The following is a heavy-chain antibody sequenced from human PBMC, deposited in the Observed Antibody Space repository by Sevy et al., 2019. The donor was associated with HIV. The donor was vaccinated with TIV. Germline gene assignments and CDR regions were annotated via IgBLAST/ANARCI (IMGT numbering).Heavy chain of an antibody. V-gene: IGHV1-18*01. CDR1: GYTFDSYG. CDR3: ARISTVRGKFNWFDP. CDR2: IGAYNGNI. D-gene: IGHD3-10*01. Sequence: ASVKVSCKASGYTFDSYGISWVRQAPGHGLEWMGWIGAYNGNIKYAQNIQDRVTMTTDASTSTAYMELRSLRSDDTAVYFCARISTVRGKFNWFDPWGQGTLVTVSS. J-gene: IGHJ5*02.